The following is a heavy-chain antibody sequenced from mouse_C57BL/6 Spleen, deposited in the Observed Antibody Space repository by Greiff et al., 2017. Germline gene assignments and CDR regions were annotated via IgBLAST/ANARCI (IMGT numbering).Heavy chain of an antibody. CDR1: GFTFTSYG. D-gene: IGHD1-1*01. Sequence: DVKLVESGGDLVRPGGSLKLSCAASGFTFTSYGISWVRQTPDKRLEWVANISSGGSYTYYPDNVKGRFTISRDNAKNTLYLQMSSLTSEDTAMYSCARPRYGSSRDYAMEYWGQGTSVTVAS. J-gene: IGHJ4*01. CDR2: ISSGGSYT. CDR3: ARPRYGSSRDYAMEY. V-gene: IGHV5-6*02.